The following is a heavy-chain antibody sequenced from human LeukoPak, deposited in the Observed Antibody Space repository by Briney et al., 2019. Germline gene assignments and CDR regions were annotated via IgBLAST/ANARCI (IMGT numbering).Heavy chain of an antibody. J-gene: IGHJ4*02. V-gene: IGHV3-23*01. CDR3: AKVFGVVSTFDY. CDR1: GFTFSSYA. CDR2: ISGSGGST. Sequence: GGSLRLSCAASGFTFSSYAMSWVRQAPGKGLEWVSAISGSGGSTYYADSAKGRFTISRDNSKNTLYLLMNSLRAEDTAVYYCAKVFGVVSTFDYWGQGTLVTVSS. D-gene: IGHD3-3*01.